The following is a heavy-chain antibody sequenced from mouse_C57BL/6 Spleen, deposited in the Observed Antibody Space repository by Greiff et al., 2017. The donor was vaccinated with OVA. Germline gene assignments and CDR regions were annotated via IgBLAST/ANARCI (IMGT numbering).Heavy chain of an antibody. J-gene: IGHJ3*01. V-gene: IGHV5-17*01. CDR2: ISSGSSTI. Sequence: EVQLVESGGGLVKPGGSLTLSCAASGFTFSDYGMHWVRQAPEKGLEWVAYISSGSSTIYYADTVKGRFTISRDNAKNTLFLQMTSLRSEDTAMYYCATLRLFAYWGQGTLVTVSA. CDR3: ATLRLFAY. D-gene: IGHD1-1*01. CDR1: GFTFSDYG.